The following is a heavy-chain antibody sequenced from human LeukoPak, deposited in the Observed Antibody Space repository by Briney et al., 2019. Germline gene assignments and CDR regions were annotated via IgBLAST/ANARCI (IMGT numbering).Heavy chain of an antibody. CDR1: GYTFTSSG. CDR2: ISAYNGNT. J-gene: IGHJ4*02. V-gene: IGHV1-18*01. CDR3: ARARYYYDSSGYSPPDY. D-gene: IGHD3-22*01. Sequence: ASVKVSCKASGYTFTSSGISWVRQAPGQGLEWMGWISAYNGNTNYAQKLQGRVTMTTDTSTSTAYMELRSLRSDDTAVYYCARARYYYDSSGYSPPDYWGQGTLVTVSS.